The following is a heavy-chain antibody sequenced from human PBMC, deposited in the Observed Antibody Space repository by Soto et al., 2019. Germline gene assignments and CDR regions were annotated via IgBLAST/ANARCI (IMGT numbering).Heavy chain of an antibody. D-gene: IGHD3-16*02. V-gene: IGHV4-34*01. Sequence: QVQLQQWGAGLLKPSETLSLTCAVYGGSFSGYYWSWIRQPPGKGLEWIGEINHSGSTNYNPSLKGRVTISVDTSKNQFSLKLSSVTAADTAVYYCAREAPGDYVWGSYRYTPPHVDNWFDPWGQGTLVTVSS. CDR1: GGSFSGYY. J-gene: IGHJ5*02. CDR3: AREAPGDYVWGSYRYTPPHVDNWFDP. CDR2: INHSGST.